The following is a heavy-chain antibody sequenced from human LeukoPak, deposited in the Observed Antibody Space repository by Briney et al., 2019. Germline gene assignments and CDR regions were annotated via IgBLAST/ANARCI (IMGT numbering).Heavy chain of an antibody. J-gene: IGHJ4*02. CDR1: GFTFSDHY. CDR3: ARDGVHTSGWYDLDC. Sequence: PGGSLRLSCAASGFTFSDHYMDWVRQAPGKGLEWVGRIRKKTNSYTTEYAASVKGRFTISRDDSKNSLYLQMNSLKTEDTAVYYCARDGVHTSGWYDLDCWGQGTLVTVSS. D-gene: IGHD6-19*01. CDR2: IRKKTNSYTT. V-gene: IGHV3-72*01.